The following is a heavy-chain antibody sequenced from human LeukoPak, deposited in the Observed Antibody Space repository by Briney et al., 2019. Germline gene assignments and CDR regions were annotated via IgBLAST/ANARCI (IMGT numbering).Heavy chain of an antibody. CDR2: ISWDGNIE. Sequence: QAGGSLRLSCSASGFTFKSHAMHWIRQAPGKGLEWVAFISWDGNIEHYADSVKGRFTISRDNPKNTLYLHLDNLRADDTAMYYCARNPERKYWFDPWGQGSLVTVSS. CDR1: GFTFKSHA. J-gene: IGHJ5*02. CDR3: ARNPERKYWFDP. V-gene: IGHV3-30-3*01.